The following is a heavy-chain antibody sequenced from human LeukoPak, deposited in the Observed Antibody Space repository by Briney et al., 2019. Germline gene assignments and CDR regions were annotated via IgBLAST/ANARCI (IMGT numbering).Heavy chain of an antibody. D-gene: IGHD6-19*01. V-gene: IGHV4-59*01. J-gene: IGHJ4*02. CDR3: AREFGSGWPPPGFDY. Sequence: NALETLSLTCTVSGGSISSYYWSWIRQPPGKGLEWIGYIYYSGSTNYNPSLKSRVTISVDTSKNQFSLKLSSVTAADTAVYYCAREFGSGWPPPGFDYWGQGTLVTVSS. CDR1: GGSISSYY. CDR2: IYYSGST.